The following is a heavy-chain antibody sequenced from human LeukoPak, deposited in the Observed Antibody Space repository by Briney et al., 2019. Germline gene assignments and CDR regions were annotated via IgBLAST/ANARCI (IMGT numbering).Heavy chain of an antibody. CDR2: INTNTGNP. V-gene: IGHV7-4-1*02. Sequence: ASVKVSCKASGYTFTSYTMNWVRQAPGQGLEWMGWINTNTGNPTYAQGFTGRFVFSLDTSVNTAYLQISSLKAEDTAVYYCARESWLHILDAFDTWGQGTMVTVSS. CDR1: GYTFTSYT. D-gene: IGHD5-24*01. J-gene: IGHJ3*02. CDR3: ARESWLHILDAFDT.